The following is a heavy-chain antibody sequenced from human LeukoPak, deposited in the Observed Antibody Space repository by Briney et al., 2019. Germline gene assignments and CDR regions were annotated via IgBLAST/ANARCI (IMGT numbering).Heavy chain of an antibody. CDR3: AKDRLGYYDSSGYPYYYFDY. CDR2: ISGSGGST. V-gene: IGHV3-23*01. J-gene: IGHJ4*02. CDR1: GFTFSSYA. Sequence: GGPLRLSCAASGFTFSSYAMSWVRQAPGKGLEWVSAISGSGGSTYYADSVNGRFTISRDNSNNTLNLQMNSLRAEDTAVYYCAKDRLGYYDSSGYPYYYFDYWGQGTLVTVSS. D-gene: IGHD3-22*01.